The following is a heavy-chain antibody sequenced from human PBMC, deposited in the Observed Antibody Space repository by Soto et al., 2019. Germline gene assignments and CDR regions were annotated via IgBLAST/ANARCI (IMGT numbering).Heavy chain of an antibody. CDR2: ISAYNGNT. CDR1: GYTFTSYG. J-gene: IGHJ3*02. CDR3: ARVKRITMIVVVQDAFDI. D-gene: IGHD3-22*01. Sequence: ASVKVSCKASGYTFTSYGISWVRQAPAQGLEWMGWISAYNGNTNYAQKLQGRVTMTTDTSTSTAYMELRSLRSDDTAVYYCARVKRITMIVVVQDAFDIWGQGTMVTVSS. V-gene: IGHV1-18*01.